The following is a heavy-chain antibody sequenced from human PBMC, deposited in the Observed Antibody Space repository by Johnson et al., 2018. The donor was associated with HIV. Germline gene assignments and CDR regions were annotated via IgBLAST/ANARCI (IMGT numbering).Heavy chain of an antibody. CDR2: IYSSGST. CDR1: GFTVSTNY. V-gene: IGHV3-53*01. Sequence: VQLVESGGGLIQPGGSLRLSCAASGFTVSTNYMSWVRQAPGKGLDWVSVIYSSGSTSYTDSVKGRFTTSRDKSKNTVYLQMNSLRAEDTAVYYCARDTVRGELELPDGFDIWGQGTMVTVSS. J-gene: IGHJ3*02. CDR3: ARDTVRGELELPDGFDI. D-gene: IGHD1-7*01.